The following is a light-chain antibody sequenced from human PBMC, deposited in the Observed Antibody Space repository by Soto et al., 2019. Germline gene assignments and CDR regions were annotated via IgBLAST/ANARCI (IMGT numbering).Light chain of an antibody. V-gene: IGKV1-12*01. CDR1: QVISTW. J-gene: IGKJ5*01. CDR2: GAS. CDR3: QQDNRFPIT. Sequence: DIQITHSPSSVSASVVDRVTFTFRASQVISTWLAWYQQKPGQAPKLLIYGASVRESGVPARFSGSGSGTDFTLTISSVQSEDFATYRCQQDNRFPITFGGGTRLEIK.